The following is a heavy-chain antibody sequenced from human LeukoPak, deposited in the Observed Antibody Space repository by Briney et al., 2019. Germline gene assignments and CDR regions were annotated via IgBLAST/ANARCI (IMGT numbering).Heavy chain of an antibody. Sequence: QPGGSLRLSCAASGFTFSSYWMHWVRQAPGKGLVWVSRINSDGSSTSYADSVKGRFTISRDNVKNTLYLQMNSLRAEDTAVYYCARGIMITFGGVIGYYYYYYMDVWGKGTTVTVSS. CDR3: ARGIMITFGGVIGYYYYYYMDV. CDR1: GFTFSSYW. D-gene: IGHD3-16*02. V-gene: IGHV3-74*01. CDR2: INSDGSST. J-gene: IGHJ6*03.